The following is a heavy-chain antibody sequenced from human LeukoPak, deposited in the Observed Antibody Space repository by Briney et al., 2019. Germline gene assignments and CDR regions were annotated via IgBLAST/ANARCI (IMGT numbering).Heavy chain of an antibody. CDR1: GGTFSSYT. CDR2: IIPILGIA. J-gene: IGHJ6*03. V-gene: IGHV1-69*02. Sequence: SVKVSCKASGGTFSSYTISWVRQAPGQGLEWMGRIIPILGIANCAQKFQGRVTITADKSTSAAYMELSSLRSEDTAVYYCASAPYMDVWGKGTTVTVSS. CDR3: ASAPYMDV.